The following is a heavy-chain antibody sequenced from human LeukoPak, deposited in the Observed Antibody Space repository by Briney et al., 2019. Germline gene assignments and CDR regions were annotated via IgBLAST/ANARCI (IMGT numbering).Heavy chain of an antibody. CDR1: GFTFDDYA. Sequence: PGGSLRLSCAASGFTFDDYAMHWVRQTPGKGLEWVSVIYSGGSTYCADSVKGRFTISRDNSKNTLYLQMNSLRAEDTAVYYCARARGSSSWYGSEWFDPWGQGTLVTVSS. V-gene: IGHV3-53*01. D-gene: IGHD6-13*01. CDR3: ARARGSSSWYGSEWFDP. CDR2: IYSGGST. J-gene: IGHJ5*02.